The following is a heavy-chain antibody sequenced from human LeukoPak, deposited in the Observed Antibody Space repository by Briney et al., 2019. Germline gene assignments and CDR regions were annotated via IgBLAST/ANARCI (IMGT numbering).Heavy chain of an antibody. D-gene: IGHD3-10*01. J-gene: IGHJ4*02. Sequence: PSETLSLTCAVYGGSFSGYYWSWIRQPPGKGLEWIGEINHSGSTNYNPSLKSRVTISVDTSKNQFSLKLSSVTAADTAVYYCARRVMVRGVIRGKYYFDYWGQGTLVTVSS. CDR1: GGSFSGYY. V-gene: IGHV4-34*01. CDR3: ARRVMVRGVIRGKYYFDY. CDR2: INHSGST.